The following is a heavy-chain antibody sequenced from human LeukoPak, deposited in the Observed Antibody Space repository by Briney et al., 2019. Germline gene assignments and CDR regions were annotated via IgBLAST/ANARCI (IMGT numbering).Heavy chain of an antibody. D-gene: IGHD3-16*01. CDR2: AYYSGIT. CDR3: ARVLGGIPGVFDI. V-gene: IGHV4-59*01. Sequence: SETLSLTCTVSGGSISSYYWSWLRQAPGEGLEWIGYAYYSGITSYNPSLKSRVTMSVDTSKNQLSLRLSFVTAGDTAVYYCARVLGGIPGVFDIWGQGTMVTVS. J-gene: IGHJ3*02. CDR1: GGSISSYY.